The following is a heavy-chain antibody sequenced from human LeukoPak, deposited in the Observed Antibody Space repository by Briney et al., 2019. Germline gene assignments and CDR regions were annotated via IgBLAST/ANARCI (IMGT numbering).Heavy chain of an antibody. J-gene: IGHJ6*02. CDR1: GGSISSYY. V-gene: IGHV4-4*07. CDR2: IYTTGTT. CDR3: ARAPFTTSFQGMDV. D-gene: IGHD2-2*01. Sequence: PETLSLTCTVSGGSISSYYWTWIRQPAGKGLEWIGRIYTTGTTNYNPSLKSRVTMSLDTSKNQLSLKLSSVTAADTAVYYCARAPFTTSFQGMDVWGQGTTVTVSS.